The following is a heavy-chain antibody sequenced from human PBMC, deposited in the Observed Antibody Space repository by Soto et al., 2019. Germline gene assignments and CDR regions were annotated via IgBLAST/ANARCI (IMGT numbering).Heavy chain of an antibody. Sequence: ASVKVSCKASGYTFTSYGISWVRQAPGQGLEWMGWISAYNGNTNYAQKLQGRVTMTTDTSTSTAYMELRSLRSDDTAVYYCARGRDVVVPAAILSLWFDTWGQGTLVTVSS. V-gene: IGHV1-18*01. CDR3: ARGRDVVVPAAILSLWFDT. CDR2: ISAYNGNT. J-gene: IGHJ5*02. D-gene: IGHD2-2*02. CDR1: GYTFTSYG.